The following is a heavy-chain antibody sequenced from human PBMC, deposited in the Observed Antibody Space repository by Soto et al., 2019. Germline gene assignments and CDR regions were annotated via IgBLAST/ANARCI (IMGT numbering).Heavy chain of an antibody. Sequence: QGQLVQSGPEMKKPGSSVKVSCKDSGGLFSSFAISWVRQAPGQGLEWLGGIIPVFGTTNYAEKFQDRVTITADEATTTAYMELSSLTSGDTAIYYCARGGGPYVWFNEFWGQGTLVTVSS. D-gene: IGHD3-16*01. CDR2: IIPVFGTT. J-gene: IGHJ4*02. V-gene: IGHV1-69*01. CDR1: GGLFSSFA. CDR3: ARGGGPYVWFNEF.